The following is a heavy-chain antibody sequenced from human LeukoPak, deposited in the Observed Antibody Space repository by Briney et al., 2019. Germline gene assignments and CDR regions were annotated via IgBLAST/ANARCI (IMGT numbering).Heavy chain of an antibody. CDR3: ARDRYYYDSSGYYKLDV. V-gene: IGHV4-61*02. CDR1: GGSISSATYY. D-gene: IGHD3-22*01. CDR2: IYTSGST. J-gene: IGHJ6*04. Sequence: PSETLSLTCTVSGGSISSATYYWSWIRQPAGKGLEWIGRIYTSGSTNYNPSLKSRVTMSVDTSKNQFSLKLSSVTAADTAVYYCARDRYYYDSSGYYKLDVWGKGTTVTISS.